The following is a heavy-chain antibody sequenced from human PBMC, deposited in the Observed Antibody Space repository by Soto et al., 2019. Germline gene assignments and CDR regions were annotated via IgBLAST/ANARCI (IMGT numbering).Heavy chain of an antibody. Sequence: SETLSLTCTVSGGSISSGGYYWSWIRQHPGKGLEWIGYIYYSGSTYYNPSLKSRVTISVDTSKNQFSLKLSSVTAADTAVYYCASISYYDFWSGYRWGYFDYWGQGTLVTVSS. D-gene: IGHD3-3*01. V-gene: IGHV4-31*03. J-gene: IGHJ4*02. CDR3: ASISYYDFWSGYRWGYFDY. CDR1: GGSISSGGYY. CDR2: IYYSGST.